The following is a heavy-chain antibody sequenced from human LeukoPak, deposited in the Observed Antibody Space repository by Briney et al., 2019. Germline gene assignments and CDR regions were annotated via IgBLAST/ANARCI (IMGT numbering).Heavy chain of an antibody. J-gene: IGHJ4*02. CDR1: GFTFSDYY. CDR3: AKNEYVWGSYRYVYFDY. CDR2: ISSSGSTI. D-gene: IGHD3-16*02. V-gene: IGHV3-11*01. Sequence: PGGSLRLSCAASGFTFSDYYMSWIRQAPGKGLEWVSYISSSGSTIYYADSVKGRFTISRDNSKNTLYLQMNSLRAEDTAVYYCAKNEYVWGSYRYVYFDYWGQGTLVTVSS.